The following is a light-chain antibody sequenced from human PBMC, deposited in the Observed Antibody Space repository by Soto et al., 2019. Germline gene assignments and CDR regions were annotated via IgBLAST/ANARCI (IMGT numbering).Light chain of an antibody. CDR2: GAS. Sequence: EIVMTQSPATLSVSPVEIATLSFSASQSVYNNLAWYQQKPGQAPRLLIYGASTRATGIPARFSGSGSGTEFTLTISSLQSEDFAVYYCQQYNKWPPITFGQGTRLEIK. CDR1: QSVYNN. J-gene: IGKJ5*01. V-gene: IGKV3-15*01. CDR3: QQYNKWPPIT.